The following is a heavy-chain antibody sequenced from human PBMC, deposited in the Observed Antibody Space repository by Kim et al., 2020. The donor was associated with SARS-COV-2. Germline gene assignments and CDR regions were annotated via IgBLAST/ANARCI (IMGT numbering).Heavy chain of an antibody. Sequence: SETLSLTCTVSGGSISSGGYYWSWIRQHPGKGLEWIGYIYYSGSTYYNPSLKSRVTISVDTSKNQFSLKLSSVTAADTAVYYCARDQAEGEWFKRPRSGMDVWGQGTTVTVSS. V-gene: IGHV4-31*03. CDR3: ARDQAEGEWFKRPRSGMDV. CDR1: GGSISSGGYY. D-gene: IGHD3-3*01. CDR2: IYYSGST. J-gene: IGHJ6*02.